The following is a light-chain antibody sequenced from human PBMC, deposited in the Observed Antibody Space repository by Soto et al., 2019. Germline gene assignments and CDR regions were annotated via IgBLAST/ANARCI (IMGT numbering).Light chain of an antibody. V-gene: IGKV1-5*03. CDR2: QAS. CDR1: QSISSW. CDR3: QQYNTYSWT. J-gene: IGKJ1*01. Sequence: TQMTQSPSTLSASVGDRVTITCRASQSISSWLAWYQQKPGKAPKLLIYQASDLESGVPSRFSGSGSGTEFTLTISSLQPDDFATYYCQQYNTYSWTFGQGTKVEFK.